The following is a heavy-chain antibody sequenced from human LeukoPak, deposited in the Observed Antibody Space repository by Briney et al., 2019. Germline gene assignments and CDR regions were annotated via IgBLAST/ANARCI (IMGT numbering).Heavy chain of an antibody. CDR1: GFTFSSYW. Sequence: GGSLRLSCAASGFTFSSYWMHWVRQVPGKGLVWVSRINSDGSSTSYADSVKGRFTISRDNAKNTLYVQTNSLRAEDTAVYYCSTGSGHAFDIWGRGTMVTVS. D-gene: IGHD3-10*01. J-gene: IGHJ3*02. V-gene: IGHV3-74*01. CDR3: STGSGHAFDI. CDR2: INSDGSST.